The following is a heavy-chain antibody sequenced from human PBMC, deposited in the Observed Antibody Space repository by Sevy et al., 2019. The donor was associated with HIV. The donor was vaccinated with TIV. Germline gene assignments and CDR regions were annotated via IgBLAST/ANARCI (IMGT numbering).Heavy chain of an antibody. CDR3: ARDGIKRDYYYAKDV. CDR2: IYASGRT. CDR1: GDSISSGDSF. J-gene: IGHJ6*02. Sequence: TLSLTCAVSGDSISSGDSFWSWIRQPAGRGLEWIGRIYASGRTMYNPSLKSRLTLSVDTSKNQFSLELTSVTAADTAGYYCARDGIKRDYYYAKDVWGQGTPVTVSS. D-gene: IGHD1-26*01. V-gene: IGHV4-61*02.